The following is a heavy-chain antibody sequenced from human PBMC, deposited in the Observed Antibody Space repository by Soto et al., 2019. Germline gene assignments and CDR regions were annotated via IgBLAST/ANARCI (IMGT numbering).Heavy chain of an antibody. Sequence: TGGSLRLSCRVSGFTFNNSGMHWVRQAPGKGLEWMAVISYDGSDKYYADSVKGRVIISRDNSKNTLNLEMNSLRAEDTAIYYCVKDRVPGAYGNYYGMDVWGQGTTVTVSS. V-gene: IGHV3-30*18. CDR2: ISYDGSDK. CDR1: GFTFNNSG. CDR3: VKDRVPGAYGNYYGMDV. D-gene: IGHD5-12*01. J-gene: IGHJ6*02.